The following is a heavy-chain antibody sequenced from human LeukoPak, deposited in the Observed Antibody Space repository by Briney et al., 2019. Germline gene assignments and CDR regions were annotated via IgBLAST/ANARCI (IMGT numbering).Heavy chain of an antibody. CDR1: GGSISSSGYY. CDR2: IYYSGST. Sequence: SETLSLTCSVSGGSISSSGYYWSWIRQSPGKGLEWIGSIYYSGSTHYNPSLKSRVTMSVDTSKNQFSLKMNSVTAADTAVYYCARRIFGGYCSGGSCYPRNWFDPWGQGTLVTVSS. CDR3: ARRIFGGYCSGGSCYPRNWFDP. D-gene: IGHD2-15*01. V-gene: IGHV4-39*01. J-gene: IGHJ5*02.